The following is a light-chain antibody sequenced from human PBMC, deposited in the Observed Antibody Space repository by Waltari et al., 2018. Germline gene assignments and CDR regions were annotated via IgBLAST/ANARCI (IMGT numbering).Light chain of an antibody. CDR1: KLGSRY. J-gene: IGLJ1*01. V-gene: IGLV3-1*01. Sequence: SYELTQPPSVSVSPGQTASLACSGDKLGSRYTSWYRQRPGQSPVLVIYQDNKRPSGIPGRGSGSNAGNTATLTISGTHAMDEADYYCQPWDSSTYVFGTGTRVTVL. CDR3: QPWDSSTYV. CDR2: QDN.